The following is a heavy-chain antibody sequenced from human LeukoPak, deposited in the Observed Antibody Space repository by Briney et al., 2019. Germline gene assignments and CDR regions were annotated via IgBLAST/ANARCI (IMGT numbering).Heavy chain of an antibody. Sequence: PSETLSLTCTVSGGSISSYYWSWIRQPPGKGLEWIGYIYYSGSTNYNPSLKSRVTISVDTSKNQFSLKLSSVTAADTAVYYCARIGVYDSSGYGENWFVPWGQGTLVTVSS. D-gene: IGHD3-22*01. CDR3: ARIGVYDSSGYGENWFVP. J-gene: IGHJ5*02. CDR2: IYYSGST. CDR1: GGSISSYY. V-gene: IGHV4-59*01.